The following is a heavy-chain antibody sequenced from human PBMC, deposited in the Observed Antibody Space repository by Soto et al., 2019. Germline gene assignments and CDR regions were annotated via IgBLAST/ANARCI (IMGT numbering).Heavy chain of an antibody. J-gene: IGHJ4*02. CDR2: IYPSDSDT. D-gene: IGHD3-3*01. CDR1: GYNFAGYW. CDR3: ARGGVSTRSFDF. V-gene: IGHV5-51*01. Sequence: GESLKISCKGSGYNFAGYWIAWVRQMPGKGLELMGIIYPSDSDTRYRPSFQGQVTISADKSISSAYLQWSSLRASDTAMYYCARGGVSTRSFDFWGQGTPVTVSS.